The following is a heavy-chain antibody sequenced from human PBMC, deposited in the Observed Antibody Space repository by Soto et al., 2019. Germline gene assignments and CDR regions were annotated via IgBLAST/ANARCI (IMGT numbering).Heavy chain of an antibody. CDR2: INPRGLTK. CDR3: ATWYGNHYFGLDV. CDR1: GYSFDADT. D-gene: IGHD6-13*01. V-gene: IGHV3-48*01. J-gene: IGHJ6*02. Sequence: GGSLRLSCAASGYSFDADTMNWVRQAPGKGLEWVSSINPRGLTKFYADSVKGRFTISRDDASSSLFLQMNNLRAEDTAVYYCATWYGNHYFGLDVWGQGTTVTVSS.